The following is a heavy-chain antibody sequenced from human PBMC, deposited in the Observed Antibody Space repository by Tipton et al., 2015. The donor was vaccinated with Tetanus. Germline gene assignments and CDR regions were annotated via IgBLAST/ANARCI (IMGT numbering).Heavy chain of an antibody. CDR3: ARPRYYGSGSYATNQRYYFDY. CDR1: GGSFSGYY. D-gene: IGHD3-10*01. V-gene: IGHV4-34*01. CDR2: INHSGST. Sequence: TLSLTCAVYGGSFSGYYWSWIRQPPGKGLEWIGEINHSGSTNYNPSLKSRVTISVDTSKNQFSLKLSSVTAADTAVYYCARPRYYGSGSYATNQRYYFDYWGQGTLVTVSS. J-gene: IGHJ4*02.